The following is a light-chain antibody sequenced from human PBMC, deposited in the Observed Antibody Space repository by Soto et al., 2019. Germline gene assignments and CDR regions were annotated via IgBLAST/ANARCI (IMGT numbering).Light chain of an antibody. V-gene: IGKV3-11*01. Sequence: EIVLTQSPATLSLSPGERATLSCRASQSVSSYLAWYQQKPGQAPRLLIYDASNRATGIPARFSGSGSWTDFTLTISRLEPEDFAVYYCQQRSTWGTFGQGTKLEIK. J-gene: IGKJ2*01. CDR3: QQRSTWGT. CDR2: DAS. CDR1: QSVSSY.